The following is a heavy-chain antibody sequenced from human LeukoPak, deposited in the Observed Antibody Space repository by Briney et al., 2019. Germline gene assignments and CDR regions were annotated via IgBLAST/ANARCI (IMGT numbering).Heavy chain of an antibody. CDR1: GFTFSSYG. CDR2: ISRDSTYI. V-gene: IGHV3-21*01. J-gene: IGHJ3*02. D-gene: IGHD2-21*01. Sequence: PGGSLRLSCAASGFTFSSYGMSWVRQAPGKGLEWVSSISRDSTYIYYADSVKGRFTISRDNAKNSLYLQMNSLRVEDTAVYYCVREHRGGAIWGQGTMVTVSS. CDR3: VREHRGGAI.